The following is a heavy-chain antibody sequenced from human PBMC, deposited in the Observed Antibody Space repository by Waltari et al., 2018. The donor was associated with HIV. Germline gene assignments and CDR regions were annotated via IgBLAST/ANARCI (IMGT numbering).Heavy chain of an antibody. Sequence: QLQLKESGPGLVKPSETLPLTCTVYGGSISSYSNCWGWIRQPPGKGLEWIGSIFYNPSLKSRVTISVDTSKNQFSLKLSSVTAADTAVYYCARHVGSFYRSSSDLGFDYWGQGTLVTVSS. CDR1: GGSISSYSNC. CDR2: IF. CDR3: ARHVGSFYRSSSDLGFDY. D-gene: IGHD6-6*01. V-gene: IGHV4-39*01. J-gene: IGHJ4*02.